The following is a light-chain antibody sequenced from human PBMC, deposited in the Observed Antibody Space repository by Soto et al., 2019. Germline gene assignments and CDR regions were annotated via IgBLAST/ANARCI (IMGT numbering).Light chain of an antibody. V-gene: IGLV1-44*01. CDR2: SNN. Sequence: QSVLTQPPSASGTPGQRVTISCSGSSSNIGSNTVNWYQQFPGTAPKLLMYSNNQRPSGVPDRFSGSKSGTSASLAISGLQSEDEADYYCAIRDDSLDGPVVFGGGTKVTVL. CDR3: AIRDDSLDGPVV. CDR1: SSNIGSNT. J-gene: IGLJ2*01.